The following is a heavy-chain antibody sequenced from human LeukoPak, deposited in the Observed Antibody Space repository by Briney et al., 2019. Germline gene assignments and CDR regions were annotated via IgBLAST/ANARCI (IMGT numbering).Heavy chain of an antibody. CDR3: AKDLREAAAVSRWFDP. CDR2: ISYDGSNI. V-gene: IGHV3-30*18. CDR1: GFTFSRYG. D-gene: IGHD6-13*01. Sequence: TGSSLRLSCAASGFTFSRYGMHWVRQAPGKGLEWVAVISYDGSNIFYGDSVKGRFTISRDNSKNTLYLQMNSLRGEDTAVYYCAKDLREAAAVSRWFDPWGQGTLVTVSS. J-gene: IGHJ5*02.